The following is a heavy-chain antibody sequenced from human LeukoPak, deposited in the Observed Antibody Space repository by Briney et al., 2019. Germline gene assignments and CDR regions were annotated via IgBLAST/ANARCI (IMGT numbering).Heavy chain of an antibody. CDR3: ARADDSYYDFWSGRTTTQSMDV. CDR1: GYTFTSYG. D-gene: IGHD3-3*01. Sequence: ASVKVSCKASGYTFTSYGISWVRQAPGQGLEWMGWISAYNGNTNYAQKLQGRVTMTTDTSTSTAYMELRSLRSDDTAVYYCARADDSYYDFWSGRTTTQSMDVWGKGTTVTVSS. V-gene: IGHV1-18*01. CDR2: ISAYNGNT. J-gene: IGHJ6*03.